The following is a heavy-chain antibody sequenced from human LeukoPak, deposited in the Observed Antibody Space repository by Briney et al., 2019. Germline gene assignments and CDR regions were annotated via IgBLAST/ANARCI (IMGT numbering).Heavy chain of an antibody. J-gene: IGHJ4*02. CDR2: IYTSGST. CDR1: GGSISSYY. CDR3: ARHRREYYDFWSGYPYYFDY. Sequence: PSETLSLTCTVPGGSISSYYWSWIRQPPGKGLEWIGYIYTSGSTNYNPSLKSRVTISVDTSKNQFSLKLSSVTAADTAVYYCARHRREYYDFWSGYPYYFDYWGQGTLVTVSS. V-gene: IGHV4-4*09. D-gene: IGHD3-3*01.